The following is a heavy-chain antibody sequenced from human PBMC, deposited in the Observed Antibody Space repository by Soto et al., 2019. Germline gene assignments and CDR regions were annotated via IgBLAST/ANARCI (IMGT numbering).Heavy chain of an antibody. CDR3: ARHIMTTVTTMQKPDAFDI. D-gene: IGHD4-17*01. V-gene: IGHV3-53*04. CDR2: IYSGGST. J-gene: IGHJ3*02. Sequence: EVQLVESGGGLVQPGGSLRLSCAASGFTVSSHYMSWVRQAPGKGLEWFSVIYSGGSTYYADSVKGRFTIPRHNSKNTLYLQMNSLRAEDTAVYYCARHIMTTVTTMQKPDAFDIWGQGTMVTVSS. CDR1: GFTVSSHY.